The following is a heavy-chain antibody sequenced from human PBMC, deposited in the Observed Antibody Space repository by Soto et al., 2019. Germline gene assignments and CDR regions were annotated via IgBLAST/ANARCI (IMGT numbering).Heavy chain of an antibody. CDR1: GGSITSGGYY. J-gene: IGHJ4*02. V-gene: IGHV4-31*03. Sequence: PSETLSLTCTVSGGSITSGGYYWSWIGQHPGKGLEWLGYIYDSGSIFYNPSLKSRITLSVDTSKNQFSLKLSSVTVADTAVYFCARKQAGYFYGIDYWGQGTLVTVSS. CDR2: IYDSGSI. D-gene: IGHD3-10*01. CDR3: ARKQAGYFYGIDY.